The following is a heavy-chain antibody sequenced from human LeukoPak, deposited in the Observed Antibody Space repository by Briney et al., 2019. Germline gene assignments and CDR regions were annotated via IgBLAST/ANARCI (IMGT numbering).Heavy chain of an antibody. CDR3: ARAKGYYDFWSGYYILDV. CDR2: IYYSGST. V-gene: IGHV4-59*01. Sequence: SETLSLTCTVSGGSISSYYWSWIRQPPGKGLECIGYIYYSGSTNYNPSLKSRVTVSVDTSKNQFSLKLSSVTAADTAVYYCARAKGYYDFWSGYYILDVWGQGTTVTVSS. D-gene: IGHD3-3*01. J-gene: IGHJ6*02. CDR1: GGSISSYY.